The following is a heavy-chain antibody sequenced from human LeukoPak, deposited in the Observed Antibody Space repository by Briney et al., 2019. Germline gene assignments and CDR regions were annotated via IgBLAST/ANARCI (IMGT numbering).Heavy chain of an antibody. CDR2: ISSRSSYI. J-gene: IGHJ4*02. V-gene: IGHV3-21*01. CDR1: GFTFSSYN. CDR3: ARANCSSTSCYIAIDF. Sequence: GGSLRLSCAASGFTFSSYNMKWVRQAPGKGLEWVSSISSRSSYIFYADSVKGRFTISRDNAKKSLYLQMNSLRAEDTAVYYCARANCSSTSCYIAIDFWGRGTLVTVSS. D-gene: IGHD2-2*01.